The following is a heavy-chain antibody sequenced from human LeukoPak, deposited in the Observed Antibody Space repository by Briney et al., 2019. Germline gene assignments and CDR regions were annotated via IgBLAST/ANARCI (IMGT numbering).Heavy chain of an antibody. Sequence: GGSLRLSCAASGFTFSSYAMSWVRQAPGKGLEWVSGISGSGGSTYYADSVKGRFTIPRDNSKNTLYLQMSSLRAEDTAVYYCAKELGVGATRDYWGQGTLVTVSS. CDR1: GFTFSSYA. CDR3: AKELGVGATRDY. J-gene: IGHJ4*02. CDR2: ISGSGGST. D-gene: IGHD1-26*01. V-gene: IGHV3-23*01.